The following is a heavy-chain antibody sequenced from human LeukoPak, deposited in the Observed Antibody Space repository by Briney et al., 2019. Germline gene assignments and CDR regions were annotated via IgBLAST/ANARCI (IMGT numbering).Heavy chain of an antibody. CDR3: ARGRYSSSWSY. D-gene: IGHD6-13*01. J-gene: IGHJ4*02. Sequence: SETLSLTCAVYGGSFSGYYWSWIRQPPGKGLEWIGEINHSGSTNYNPSLKSRVTISVDTSKIQFSLKLSSVTAADTAVYYCARGRYSSSWSYWGQGTLVTVSS. CDR1: GGSFSGYY. CDR2: INHSGST. V-gene: IGHV4-34*01.